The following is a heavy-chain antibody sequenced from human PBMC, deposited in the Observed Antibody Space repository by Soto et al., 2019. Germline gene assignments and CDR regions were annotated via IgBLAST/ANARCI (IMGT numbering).Heavy chain of an antibody. Sequence: QVQLVQSGAEVKKPGSSVKVSCKTSGGTFGSYAISWVRQAPGQGLEWMGGFIPIFSTPNNAEKFQGRVTITADESTSTAYMELSSLRSEDTAVYYCARPIQYYFDTSAQSAWFDPWGQGTLVTVSS. D-gene: IGHD3-22*01. J-gene: IGHJ5*02. CDR1: GGTFGSYA. V-gene: IGHV1-69*12. CDR3: ARPIQYYFDTSAQSAWFDP. CDR2: FIPIFSTP.